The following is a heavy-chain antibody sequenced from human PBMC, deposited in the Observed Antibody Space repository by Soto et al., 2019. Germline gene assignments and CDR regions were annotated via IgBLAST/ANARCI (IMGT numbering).Heavy chain of an antibody. Sequence: SETLSLTCTVSGGSISSYYWSWIRQPPGKGLEWIGYIYYSGSTNYNPSLKSRVTISVDTSKNQFSLKLSSVTAADTAVYYCARGRDRITIFGVVTGVFHFDYWGQGTLVTAPQ. CDR2: IYYSGST. V-gene: IGHV4-59*01. J-gene: IGHJ4*02. D-gene: IGHD3-3*01. CDR1: GGSISSYY. CDR3: ARGRDRITIFGVVTGVFHFDY.